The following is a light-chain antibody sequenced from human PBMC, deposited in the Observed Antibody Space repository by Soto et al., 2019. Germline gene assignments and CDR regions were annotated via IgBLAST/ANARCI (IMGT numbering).Light chain of an antibody. CDR3: SSFAGNNNLV. J-gene: IGLJ2*01. CDR1: SSDVGGYNY. V-gene: IGLV2-8*01. CDR2: EVS. Sequence: QSVLTQPPSASGSPGQSVTISCTGTSSDVGGYNYVSWYQHHPGKAPKLMISEVSKRPSGVPDRFSGSKSGNTASLTVSGLQAEDEADYYCSSFAGNNNLVFGGGTQLTVL.